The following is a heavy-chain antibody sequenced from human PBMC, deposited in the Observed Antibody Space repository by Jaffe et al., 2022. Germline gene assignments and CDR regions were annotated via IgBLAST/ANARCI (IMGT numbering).Heavy chain of an antibody. CDR1: GGSISSSNW. D-gene: IGHD3-10*01. CDR2: IYHSGST. J-gene: IGHJ5*02. CDR3: ARNPSYGSGSYYIFPDP. Sequence: QVQLQESGPGLVKPSGTLSLTCAVSGGSISSSNWWSWIRQPPGKGLEWIGEIYHSGSTNYNPSLKSRVTISVDKSKNQFSLKLSSVTAADTAVYYCARNPSYGSGSYYIFPDPWGQGTLVTVSS. V-gene: IGHV4-4*02.